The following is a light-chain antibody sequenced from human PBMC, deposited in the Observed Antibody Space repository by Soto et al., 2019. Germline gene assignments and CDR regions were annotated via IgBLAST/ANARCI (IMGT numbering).Light chain of an antibody. CDR1: QSVSNN. CDR2: GAS. V-gene: IGKV3-15*01. J-gene: IGKJ5*01. Sequence: ERVTLSCRASQSVSNNVAWYQQKPGQAPRLLILGASTRATGIPARFSGSGSGTEFTLSISNLQSEDFAVYYCKQYKEWPPFTFGQGTRLEI. CDR3: KQYKEWPPFT.